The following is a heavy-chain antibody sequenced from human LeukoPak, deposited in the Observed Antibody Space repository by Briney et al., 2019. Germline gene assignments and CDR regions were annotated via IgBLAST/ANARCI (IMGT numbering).Heavy chain of an antibody. D-gene: IGHD6-19*01. CDR2: IYYSGST. CDR3: ARDWDSSGWYHYYYMDV. J-gene: IGHJ6*03. CDR1: GGSIISSSYY. V-gene: IGHV4-39*02. Sequence: SETLSLTCTVSGGSIISSSYYWGWIRQPPGKGLEWIGSIYYSGSTYYNPSLKSRVTISVDTSKNQFSLKLSSVTAADTAVYYCARDWDSSGWYHYYYMDVWGKGTTVTVSS.